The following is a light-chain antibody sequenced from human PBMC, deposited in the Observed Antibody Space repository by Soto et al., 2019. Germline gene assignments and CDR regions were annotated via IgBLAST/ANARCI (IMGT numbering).Light chain of an antibody. Sequence: DIQMTQSPSTLSASVGNRVTITCRASQSITWLAWFQQKPGKAPKVLIYMVSSLQSGVPSRFSGSGSGTDFTLTIGSLQADDGATYYCLQYHTYPWTFGQGTKVEIK. CDR3: LQYHTYPWT. J-gene: IGKJ1*01. CDR2: MVS. V-gene: IGKV1-5*03. CDR1: QSITW.